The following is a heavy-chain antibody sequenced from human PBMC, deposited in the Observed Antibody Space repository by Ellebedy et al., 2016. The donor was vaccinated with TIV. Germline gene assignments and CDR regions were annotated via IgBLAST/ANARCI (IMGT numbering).Heavy chain of an antibody. CDR3: ARDNSVLGAYGMDV. D-gene: IGHD2/OR15-2a*01. V-gene: IGHV4-39*07. Sequence: GSLRLXCTVSDGSISSSNYYWVWIRQPPGKGLEWIGSIYYSGSTYYNPSLKSRVTISVDTSKNQFSLKLSSVTAADTAVYYCARDNSVLGAYGMDVWGQGTTVTVSS. CDR1: DGSISSSNYY. J-gene: IGHJ6*02. CDR2: IYYSGST.